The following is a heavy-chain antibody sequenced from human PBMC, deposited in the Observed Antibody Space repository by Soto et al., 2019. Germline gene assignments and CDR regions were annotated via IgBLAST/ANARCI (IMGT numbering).Heavy chain of an antibody. Sequence: ASVMVSSKASVYTFTSYGITWVRQSPGQGLEWKGWISAYNGNTNYAQKLQGRVTMTTDTSTSTAYMELRSLRSDDTAVYYCARDPGSSSLKPDFWGSSWFDPWGQGTLVTVSS. CDR3: ARDPGSSSLKPDFWGSSWFDP. CDR2: ISAYNGNT. CDR1: VYTFTSYG. J-gene: IGHJ5*02. D-gene: IGHD3-3*01. V-gene: IGHV1-18*01.